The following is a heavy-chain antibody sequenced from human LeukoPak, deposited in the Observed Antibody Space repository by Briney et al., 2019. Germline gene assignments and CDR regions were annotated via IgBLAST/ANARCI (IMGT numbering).Heavy chain of an antibody. D-gene: IGHD5-12*01. CDR2: IYPGDSDT. CDR3: ARRRAVASITYFDY. Sequence: GESLKISCKGSGASFTSYWIAWVRQMPGKGLEGMGIIYPGDSDTRYSASFQGRVTISADKSISTAYLHWSSLKASHTAMYYCARRRAVASITYFDYWGQGTLVTVSS. J-gene: IGHJ4*02. V-gene: IGHV5-51*01. CDR1: GASFTSYW.